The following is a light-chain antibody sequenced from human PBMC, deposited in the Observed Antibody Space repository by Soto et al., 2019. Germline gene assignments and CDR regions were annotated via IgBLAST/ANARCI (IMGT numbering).Light chain of an antibody. CDR2: DVS. CDR1: SSDVGGYNY. Sequence: QSALTQPASVSGSPGQSITISCTGTSSDVGGYNYVSWYQQHPGKAPKLMIYDVSNRPSGVSNRFSGSKSGNTASLTISGLQAEDEADYYCSSYTSSXTLVVXXXXTKLXVL. V-gene: IGLV2-14*01. CDR3: SSYTSSXTLVV. J-gene: IGLJ2*01.